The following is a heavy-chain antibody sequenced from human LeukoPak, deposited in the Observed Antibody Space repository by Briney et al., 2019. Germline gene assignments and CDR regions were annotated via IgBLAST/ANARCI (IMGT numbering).Heavy chain of an antibody. D-gene: IGHD2-15*01. J-gene: IGHJ4*02. CDR2: IKQDGSAK. CDR3: ARDNGWSADF. V-gene: IGHV3-7*03. Sequence: GGSLRLSCAASGFTFSRHWMYWVRQAPGKGLEWVANIKQDGSAKPYVDSVKGRFTISRDNAKNPLFLQMNSLRVEDTAVYYCARDNGWSADFWGQGPLVTVSS. CDR1: GFTFSRHW.